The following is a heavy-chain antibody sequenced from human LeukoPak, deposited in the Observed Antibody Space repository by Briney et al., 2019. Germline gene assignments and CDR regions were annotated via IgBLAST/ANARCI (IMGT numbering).Heavy chain of an antibody. V-gene: IGHV1-2*02. Sequence: ASVKVSCKASGYTFTGYYMHWVRQAPGQGLEWMGWINPNSGGTNYAQKFQGRVTLTRDTSISTAYMELSSLRSDDTAVYYSARDERYDSSGYPFDYWGQGTLVTASS. J-gene: IGHJ4*02. D-gene: IGHD3-22*01. CDR1: GYTFTGYY. CDR3: ARDERYDSSGYPFDY. CDR2: INPNSGGT.